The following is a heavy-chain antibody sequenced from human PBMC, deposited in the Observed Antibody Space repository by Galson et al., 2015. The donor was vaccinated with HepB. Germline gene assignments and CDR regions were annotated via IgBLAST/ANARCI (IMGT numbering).Heavy chain of an antibody. Sequence: SLRLSCAATGFTFSTYAMSWVRQAPGKGLEWVSAIGQSGGNTYYADSVRGRFTISRDNSRKTVYLQMNSLRVDDTAVYYCASNRVGAIFDYWGQEPWSPSPQ. CDR2: IGQSGGNT. J-gene: IGHJ4*01. V-gene: IGHV3-23*01. D-gene: IGHD1-26*01. CDR3: ASNRVGAIFDY. CDR1: GFTFSTYA.